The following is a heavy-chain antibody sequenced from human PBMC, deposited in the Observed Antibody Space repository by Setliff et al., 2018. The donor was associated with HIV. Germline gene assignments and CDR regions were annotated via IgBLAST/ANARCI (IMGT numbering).Heavy chain of an antibody. J-gene: IGHJ3*02. CDR3: ARRGDMVRGSTFDI. CDR2: IYYSGST. V-gene: IGHV4-39*01. CDR1: GGSISSSSYY. Sequence: SETLSLTCTVSGGSISSSSYYWGWIRQPPGKGLELIGSIYYSGSTYYKPSLKSRVTISVDTSNNQFSLRLSSVTAADTAVYYCARRGDMVRGSTFDIWSQGTMVTVSS. D-gene: IGHD3-10*01.